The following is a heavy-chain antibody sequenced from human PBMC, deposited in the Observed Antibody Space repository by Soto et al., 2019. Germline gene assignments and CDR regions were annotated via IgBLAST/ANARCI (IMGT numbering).Heavy chain of an antibody. J-gene: IGHJ3*02. V-gene: IGHV4-39*01. CDR2: VYYGGAIFYSGNI. D-gene: IGHD3-3*02. CDR1: GDSISSSNSH. CDR3: VRYDRINMKPYSPEGFHI. Sequence: SETLSLTCTVPGDSISSSNSHWGWTRQPPGKGLEYIGSVYYGGAIFYSGNIYYNPSLKSRVTISVDTSKNQFSLRLSSVTAADTGVYYCVRYDRINMKPYSPEGFHIWGQGTMVTVS.